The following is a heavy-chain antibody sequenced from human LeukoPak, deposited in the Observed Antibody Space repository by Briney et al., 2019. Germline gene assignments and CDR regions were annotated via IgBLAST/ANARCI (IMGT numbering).Heavy chain of an antibody. V-gene: IGHV1-2*06. D-gene: IGHD2-15*01. J-gene: IGHJ4*02. CDR2: INPNSGGT. CDR3: ASLGRYCSGGSCYLYFDY. Sequence: ASVKVSCKASGYTLTGYYMHWVRQAPGQGLEWMGRINPNSGGTNYAQKFQGRVTMTRETSISTAYMELSRLRSDDTAVYYCASLGRYCSGGSCYLYFDYWGQGTLVTVSS. CDR1: GYTLTGYY.